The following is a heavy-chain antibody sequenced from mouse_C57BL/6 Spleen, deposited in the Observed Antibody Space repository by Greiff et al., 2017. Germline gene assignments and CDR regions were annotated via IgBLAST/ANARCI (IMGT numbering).Heavy chain of an antibody. J-gene: IGHJ1*03. V-gene: IGHV5-6*01. CDR2: ISSGGSYT. Sequence: EVQLQESGGDLVKPGGSLKLSCAASGFTFSSYGMSWVRQTPDKRLEWVATISSGGSYTYYPDSVKGRFTISRDNAKNTLYLQMSSLKSEDTAMYYCARHEGVPYFDVWGTGTTVTVSS. CDR3: ARHEGVPYFDV. CDR1: GFTFSSYG.